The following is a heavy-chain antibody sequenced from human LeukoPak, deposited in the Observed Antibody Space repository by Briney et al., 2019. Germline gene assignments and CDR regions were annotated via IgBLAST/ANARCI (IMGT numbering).Heavy chain of an antibody. J-gene: IGHJ6*02. V-gene: IGHV4-61*02. CDR1: GGSITGGGYS. CDR3: ARVQDYYYYGMDV. D-gene: IGHD4-11*01. CDR2: IYTSGST. Sequence: SETLSLTCAVSGGSITGGGYSWSWIRQPAGKGLEWIGRIYTSGSTNYNPSLKSRVTMSVDTSKNQFSLKLSSVTAADTAVYYCARVQDYYYYGMDVWGQGTTVTVSS.